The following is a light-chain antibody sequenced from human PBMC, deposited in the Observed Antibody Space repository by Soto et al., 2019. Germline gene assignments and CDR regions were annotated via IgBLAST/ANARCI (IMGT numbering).Light chain of an antibody. CDR3: QQYNNWQT. CDR1: QSVRSN. V-gene: IGKV3-15*01. Sequence: IVMTQSPATLSVSPWERATLSCRASQSVRSNLAWYHQRPGQAPRLLIYAASARATGIPARFSGSGSGTEFTLTISGLQSEDFGLHYCQQYNNWQTFGQGTKVDIK. CDR2: AAS. J-gene: IGKJ1*01.